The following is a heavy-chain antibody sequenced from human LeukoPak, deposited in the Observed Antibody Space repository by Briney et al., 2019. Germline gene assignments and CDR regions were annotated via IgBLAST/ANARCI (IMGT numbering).Heavy chain of an antibody. D-gene: IGHD3-10*01. Sequence: ASVKVSCKASGYTFGGYYVHWVRQAPGQGLEWMGWLNPNSGGTNYAQKFQGSVAMTRDTSINTAYMELSRLRSDDTAMYYCARAYGSGTNYKDYFDEWGQGTLVTVSS. V-gene: IGHV1-2*02. J-gene: IGHJ4*02. CDR1: GYTFGGYY. CDR3: ARAYGSGTNYKDYFDE. CDR2: LNPNSGGT.